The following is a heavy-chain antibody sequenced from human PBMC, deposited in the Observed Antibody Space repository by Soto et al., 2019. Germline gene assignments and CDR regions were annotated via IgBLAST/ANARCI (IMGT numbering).Heavy chain of an antibody. CDR2: IYYSGTT. V-gene: IGHV4-59*01. D-gene: IGHD1-26*01. Sequence: SETLSLTCTVSGGSISSYYWSWIRQPPGKGLEWIGYIYYSGTTNYNPSLKSRVTISVDTSKNQFSLKLSSVTAADTAVYYCAWYCGRYSYDWFDSPGQRTLDTVSS. J-gene: IGHJ5*01. CDR3: AWYCGRYSYDWFDS. CDR1: GGSISSYY.